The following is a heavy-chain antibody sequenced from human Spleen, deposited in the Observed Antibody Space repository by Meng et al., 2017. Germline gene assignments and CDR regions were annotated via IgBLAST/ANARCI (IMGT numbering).Heavy chain of an antibody. Sequence: GGSLRLSCGASGFTFSNYAMNWVRQAPGKGLEWVSAISGSAASTYYADSVKGRFTISRDNSKNTLYLQMNSLRAEDTAVYYCARGTYYYDSSGYYYFDYWGQGTLVTVSS. CDR1: GFTFSNYA. J-gene: IGHJ4*02. D-gene: IGHD3-22*01. V-gene: IGHV3-23*01. CDR2: ISGSAAST. CDR3: ARGTYYYDSSGYYYFDY.